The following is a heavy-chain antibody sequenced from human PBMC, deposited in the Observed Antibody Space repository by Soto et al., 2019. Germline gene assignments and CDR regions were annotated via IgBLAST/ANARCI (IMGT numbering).Heavy chain of an antibody. J-gene: IGHJ3*01. CDR1: GYSFTGYG. V-gene: IGHV1-18*04. CDR3: ARGRGYSLIPVVDDAVDV. Sequence: QVQLVQSGGEVKKPGASVKVSCKASGYSFTGYGINWVRQAPGQGPEWLGRITTYNGDTNYAQNLQGRLTMTTDTSTGTTYMELRRLRSDDTAVYYCARGRGYSLIPVVDDAVDVWGQGTLVTVSS. D-gene: IGHD5-12*01. CDR2: ITTYNGDT.